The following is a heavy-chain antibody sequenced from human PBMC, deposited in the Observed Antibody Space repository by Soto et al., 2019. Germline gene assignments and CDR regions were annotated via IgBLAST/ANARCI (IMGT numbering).Heavy chain of an antibody. CDR2: IKSKTDGGTT. V-gene: IGHV3-15*01. CDR1: GFTFSNAW. J-gene: IGHJ6*02. Sequence: PGGSLRLSCAASGFTFSNAWMSWVRQAPGKGLEWVGRIKSKTDGGTTDYAAPVKGRFTISRDDSKNTLYLQMNSLKTEHTAVYYCTTVGEYYDFNYCYGMDVWGQGTTVTVSS. D-gene: IGHD3-3*01. CDR3: TTVGEYYDFNYCYGMDV.